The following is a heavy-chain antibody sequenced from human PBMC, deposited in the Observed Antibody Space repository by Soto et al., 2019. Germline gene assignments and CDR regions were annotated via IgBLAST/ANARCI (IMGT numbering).Heavy chain of an antibody. CDR1: GGSISSGGYY. CDR3: ARSMTHYSGSYFGFDP. Sequence: PSETLSLTCTVSGGSISSGGYYFICIRQHPGKGLEWIGYIYYSGSTYYNPSLKSRVTISVDTSKNQFSLKLSSVTAADTAVYYCARSMTHYSGSYFGFDPWGQGTLVTVSS. V-gene: IGHV4-31*03. J-gene: IGHJ5*02. D-gene: IGHD1-26*01. CDR2: IYYSGST.